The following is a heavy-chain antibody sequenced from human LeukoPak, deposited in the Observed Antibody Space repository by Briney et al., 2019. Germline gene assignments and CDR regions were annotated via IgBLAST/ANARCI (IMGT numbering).Heavy chain of an antibody. CDR2: INPNSGGT. V-gene: IGHV1-2*02. J-gene: IGHJ6*03. CDR1: GYTFTGYY. CDR3: ARDTARITIFGVAKYMDV. Sequence: ASVKVSCKASGYTFTGYYMHWVRQAPGQGLEWMGWINPNSGGTNYAQRVQGRVTLTRDTSISTAYMELSRLRSDDTAVYYCARDTARITIFGVAKYMDVWGKGTTVTVSS. D-gene: IGHD3-3*01.